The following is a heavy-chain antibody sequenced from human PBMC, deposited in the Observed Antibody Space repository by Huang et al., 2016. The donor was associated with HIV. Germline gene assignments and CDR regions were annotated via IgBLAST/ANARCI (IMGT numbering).Heavy chain of an antibody. CDR2: INQSEST. J-gene: IGHJ6*03. CDR1: GGSFSGYY. CDR3: ARGQGGYYYYYMDV. Sequence: QVQLQQWGAGLLRPSETLSLTCAGYGGSFSGYYGPWIRQPPGKGLEWIGEINQSESTNYNPSLKSRVTISVDTSRNQFSLTLTSVTAADTAVYYCARGQGGYYYYYMDVWGKGTTVTVSS. V-gene: IGHV4-34*01.